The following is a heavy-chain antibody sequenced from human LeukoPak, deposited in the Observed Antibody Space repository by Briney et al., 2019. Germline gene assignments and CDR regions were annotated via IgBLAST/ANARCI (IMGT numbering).Heavy chain of an antibody. J-gene: IGHJ4*02. CDR3: ARDYGFYSGLYFFDY. V-gene: IGHV1-2*02. CDR1: GYTFTGHY. D-gene: IGHD1-26*01. Sequence: ASVKVSCKASGYTFTGHYIHWVRQAPGQGLEWMGWINPNGGGTKYAQKFQGRVTMTRDTSISTAYMELSKLRSDDTAVYSCARDYGFYSGLYFFDYWGQGTLVTVSS. CDR2: INPNGGGT.